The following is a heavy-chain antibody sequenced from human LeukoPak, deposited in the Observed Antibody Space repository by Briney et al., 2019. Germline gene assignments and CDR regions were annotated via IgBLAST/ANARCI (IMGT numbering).Heavy chain of an antibody. CDR2: INHSGST. Sequence: PSQTLSLTCAVYGGSFSGYYWSWIRQPPGKGLEWIGEINHSGSTNYNPSLKSRVTISVDTSKNQFSLKLSSVTAADTAVYYCARGGDIVVVPAATSDYWGQGTLVTVSS. J-gene: IGHJ4*02. V-gene: IGHV4-34*01. CDR1: GGSFSGYY. CDR3: ARGGDIVVVPAATSDY. D-gene: IGHD2-2*01.